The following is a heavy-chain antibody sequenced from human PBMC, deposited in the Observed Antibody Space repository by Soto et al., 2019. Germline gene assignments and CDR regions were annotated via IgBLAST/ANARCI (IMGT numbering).Heavy chain of an antibody. CDR3: AKDDHSLELSPLSY. CDR1: GFTFSSYA. Sequence: GGSLRLSCAASGFTFSSYAMSWVRQAPGKGLEWVSAISGSGGSTYYADSVKGRFTISRDNSKNTLYLQMNSLRAEDTAVYYCAKDDHSLELSPLSYWGQGTLVTVSS. D-gene: IGHD1-7*01. CDR2: ISGSGGST. V-gene: IGHV3-23*01. J-gene: IGHJ4*02.